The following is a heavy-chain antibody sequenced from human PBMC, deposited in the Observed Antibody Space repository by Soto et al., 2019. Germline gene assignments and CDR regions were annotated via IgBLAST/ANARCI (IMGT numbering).Heavy chain of an antibody. CDR3: ARGYIPAAGSIDY. J-gene: IGHJ4*02. D-gene: IGHD6-13*01. CDR1: GGSISSGDYY. CDR2: IYHSGST. Sequence: PSETLSLTCTVSGGSISSGDYYWSWIRQPPGKGLEWIGYIYHSGSTYYNPSLKSRVTISVDTSKNQFSLNLSSVTAADTAVYYCARGYIPAAGSIDYWGQGTLVTVSS. V-gene: IGHV4-30-4*01.